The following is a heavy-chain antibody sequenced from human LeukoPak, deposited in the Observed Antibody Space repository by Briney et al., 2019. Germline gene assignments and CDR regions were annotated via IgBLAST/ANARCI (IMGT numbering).Heavy chain of an antibody. V-gene: IGHV1-8*01. CDR3: ASSGCTSCSWWGNFYYYYYGMDV. CDR1: GYAFTSYD. CDR2: MNPNSGNT. J-gene: IGHJ6*02. D-gene: IGHD2-2*01. Sequence: ASVKVSCKASGYAFTSYDINWVRQATGQGLEWMGWMNPNSGNTGYAQKFQGRVTMTRNTSISTAYMELSSLRSEDTAVYYCASSGCTSCSWWGNFYYYYYGMDVWGQGTTVTVSS.